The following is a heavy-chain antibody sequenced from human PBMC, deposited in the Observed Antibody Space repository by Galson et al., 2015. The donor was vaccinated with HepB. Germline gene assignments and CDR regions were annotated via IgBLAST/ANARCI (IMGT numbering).Heavy chain of an antibody. J-gene: IGHJ4*02. V-gene: IGHV4-4*02. Sequence: ETLSLTCALSGISINRGNWWNWVRQPPGKGLEWIGEVYHSGSTNYNPSLSSRVTIFLDNVKKQFSLKMTSVTAADTAVYYCATSLFEYWGRGILVTVSS. CDR1: GISINRGNW. CDR3: ATSLFEY. CDR2: VYHSGST.